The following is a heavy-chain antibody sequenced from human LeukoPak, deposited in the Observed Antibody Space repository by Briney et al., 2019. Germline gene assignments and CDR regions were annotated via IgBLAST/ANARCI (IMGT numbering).Heavy chain of an antibody. Sequence: GASVKVSCKASGYTFSDYYIHWVRQAPGQGPQWMGWINPNSGATNYAQKFQGRVTMTRDTSISTAYMELSRLRSDDTAVYYCARTPSGNYYYYMDVWAKGTTVTVSS. CDR3: ARTPSGNYYYYMDV. D-gene: IGHD6-25*01. CDR1: GYTFSDYY. J-gene: IGHJ6*03. V-gene: IGHV1-2*02. CDR2: INPNSGAT.